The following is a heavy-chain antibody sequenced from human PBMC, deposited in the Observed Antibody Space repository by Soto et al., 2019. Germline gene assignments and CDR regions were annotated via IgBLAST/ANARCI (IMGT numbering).Heavy chain of an antibody. Sequence: KCVSWIRQPPGKALEWLGRIDWDDDKYYSTSLKTRLTISKDTSKNQVVLTMTNMDPVDTATYYCARMPVLLVVAASRPYHYTGMAVRRKGTTDTVTS. CDR2: IDWDDDK. J-gene: IGHJ6*04. CDR3: ARMPVLLVVAASRPYHYTGMAV. CDR1: KC. D-gene: IGHD2-15*01. V-gene: IGHV2-70*11.